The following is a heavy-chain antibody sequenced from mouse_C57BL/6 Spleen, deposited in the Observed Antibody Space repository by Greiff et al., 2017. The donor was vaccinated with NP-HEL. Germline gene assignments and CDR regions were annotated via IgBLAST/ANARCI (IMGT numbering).Heavy chain of an antibody. J-gene: IGHJ4*01. V-gene: IGHV1-80*01. D-gene: IGHD2-1*01. CDR3: ARYRNEGAMDY. CDR1: GYAFSSYW. CDR2: IYPGDGDT. Sequence: QVQLKQSGAELVKPGASVKISCKASGYAFSSYWMNWVKQRPGKGLEWVGQIYPGDGDTNYNGKFKGKATLTADKSSSTAYMQLSSLTSEDSAVYFCARYRNEGAMDYWGQGTSVTVSS.